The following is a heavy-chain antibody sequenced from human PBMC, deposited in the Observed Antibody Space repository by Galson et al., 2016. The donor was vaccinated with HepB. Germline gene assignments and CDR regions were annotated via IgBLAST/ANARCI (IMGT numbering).Heavy chain of an antibody. D-gene: IGHD1-26*01. J-gene: IGHJ4*02. CDR3: ARDQTRRGPTTFDN. Sequence: SLRLSCAASGFTFRTYWMHWVRQSPGMGPVWVSRISSDGLTTTYADPVKGRFTISRDNGRNTLYLQMNSLRAEDTGVYYCARDQTRRGPTTFDNWGQGTLVTVSS. CDR1: GFTFRTYW. CDR2: ISSDGLTT. V-gene: IGHV3-74*03.